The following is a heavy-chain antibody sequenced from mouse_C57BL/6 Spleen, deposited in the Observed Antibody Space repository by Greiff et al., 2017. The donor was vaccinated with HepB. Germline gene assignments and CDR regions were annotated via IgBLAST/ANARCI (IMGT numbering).Heavy chain of an antibody. V-gene: IGHV1-69*01. J-gene: IGHJ1*03. CDR1: GYTFTSYW. CDR2: IDPSDSYT. D-gene: IGHD2-2*01. CDR3: ARRGYLHWYFDV. Sequence: QVQLQQPGAELVMPGASVKLSCKASGYTFTSYWMHWVKQRPGQGLEWIGEIDPSDSYTNYNQKFKGKSTLTVDKSSSTAYMQLSSLTSEDSAVYYCARRGYLHWYFDVWGTGTTVTVSS.